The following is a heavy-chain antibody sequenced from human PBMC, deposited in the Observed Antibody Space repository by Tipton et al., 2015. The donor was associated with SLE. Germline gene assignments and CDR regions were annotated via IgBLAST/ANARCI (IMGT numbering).Heavy chain of an antibody. CDR3: ARDRWSGIVRPSLVSDY. CDR2: IKQDGGEQ. J-gene: IGHJ4*02. D-gene: IGHD1-26*01. Sequence: SLRLSCAASGINFRNSILHWVRQAPGKGLEWVANIKQDGGEQYYVDSVKGRFTISRDNANNALYLHMNSLRAEDTAVYYCARDRWSGIVRPSLVSDYWGQGALVTVSS. V-gene: IGHV3-7*01. CDR1: GINFRNSI.